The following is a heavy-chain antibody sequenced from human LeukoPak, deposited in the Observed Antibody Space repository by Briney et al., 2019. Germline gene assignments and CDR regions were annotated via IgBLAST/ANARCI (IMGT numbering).Heavy chain of an antibody. CDR2: IDPSDSYT. V-gene: IGHV5-10-1*01. J-gene: IGHJ4*02. D-gene: IGHD6-19*01. Sequence: GESLKISCMGSGYSFTNYWITWVRQMPAKGLEWMGRIDPSDSYTNYSPSFQGHVTISADKSISTAYLQWSSLKASDTAMYYCARLSIAVAGGDYFDYWGQGTLVTVSS. CDR3: ARLSIAVAGGDYFDY. CDR1: GYSFTNYW.